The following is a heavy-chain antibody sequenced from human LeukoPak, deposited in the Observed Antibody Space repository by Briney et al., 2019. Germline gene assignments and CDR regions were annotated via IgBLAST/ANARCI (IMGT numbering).Heavy chain of an antibody. J-gene: IGHJ4*02. D-gene: IGHD4-17*01. CDR1: GFTFSSYG. Sequence: GRSLRLSCAASGFTFSSYGMHWVRQAPGKGLEWVAVIWYDGSDKYYADSVKGRFTISRDNPKNTLYLQMNSLRAEDTAVYYCARSTVTTPLDYWGQGTLVTVSS. CDR2: IWYDGSDK. V-gene: IGHV3-33*01. CDR3: ARSTVTTPLDY.